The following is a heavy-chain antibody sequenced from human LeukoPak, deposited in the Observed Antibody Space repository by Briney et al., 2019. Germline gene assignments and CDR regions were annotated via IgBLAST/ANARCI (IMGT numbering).Heavy chain of an antibody. D-gene: IGHD4-17*01. Sequence: PGGSLRLSCAASGFTFSSYSMNWVRQAPGKGLEWVSYISSRHSPLYYAEYVKGRFTISGNNAKNSLYLQMNSMRAEDTAVYYCARDYGDGRKTDPGGHGYWGQGTLVTVSS. CDR1: GFTFSSYS. CDR2: ISSRHSPL. V-gene: IGHV3-48*01. J-gene: IGHJ4*02. CDR3: ARDYGDGRKTDPGGHGY.